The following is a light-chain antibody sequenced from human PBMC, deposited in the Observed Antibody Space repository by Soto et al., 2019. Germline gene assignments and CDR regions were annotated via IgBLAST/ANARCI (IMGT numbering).Light chain of an antibody. V-gene: IGKV3-20*01. CDR1: PSVTNRY. Sequence: PGERATLSCRASPSVTNRYLAWYRQKPGQAPRIIIFGASTRATGIPDRFSGSGSGTDFTLTISRLEPEDFAVFYCQHYGSSPTFGQGTKVDIK. CDR2: GAS. J-gene: IGKJ1*01. CDR3: QHYGSSPT.